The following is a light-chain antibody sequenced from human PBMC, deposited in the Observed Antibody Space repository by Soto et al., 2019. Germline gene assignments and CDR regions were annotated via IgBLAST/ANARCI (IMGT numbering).Light chain of an antibody. CDR3: GSYTSSTTWV. Sequence: QSALTQPASVSGSPGQSVTISCTGTSSDIGRYNYVSWYQQFPGKAPQLIIYEVANRPSGVSDRFSGSKSGNTASLTISGLQAEDEADYHCGSYTSSTTWVFGGGTTLTVL. V-gene: IGLV2-14*03. CDR1: SSDIGRYNY. J-gene: IGLJ3*02. CDR2: EVA.